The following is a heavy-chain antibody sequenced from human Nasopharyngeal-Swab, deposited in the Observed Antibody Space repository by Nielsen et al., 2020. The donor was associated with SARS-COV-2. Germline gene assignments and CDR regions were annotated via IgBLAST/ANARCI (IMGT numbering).Heavy chain of an antibody. CDR3: ARDATAAAGSFDS. V-gene: IGHV3-33*01. D-gene: IGHD6-13*01. CDR1: GFTFSSYN. CDR2: IWYDGSNK. J-gene: IGHJ4*02. Sequence: GESLKISCAASGFTFSSYNIHWVRQAPGKGLEWVAVIWYDGSNKYYADSVKGRFTISRDSAKNSLYLQMSSLRADDTSVYYCARDATAAAGSFDSWGQGTLVTVSS.